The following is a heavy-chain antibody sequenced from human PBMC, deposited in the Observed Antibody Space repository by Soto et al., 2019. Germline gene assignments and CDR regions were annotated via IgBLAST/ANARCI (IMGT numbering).Heavy chain of an antibody. J-gene: IGHJ4*02. CDR1: GVTFSDYY. D-gene: IGHD7-27*01. CDR3: ARDFFANTFDY. Sequence: GGPLRLACTASGVTFSDYYMSWIRQAPGKGLEWVSYISNSGSSIYYADSVKGRFTISRDNAKNSLYLRMNSLRAEDTAVYYCARDFFANTFDYWGQGSLVTVSS. CDR2: ISNSGSSI. V-gene: IGHV3-11*01.